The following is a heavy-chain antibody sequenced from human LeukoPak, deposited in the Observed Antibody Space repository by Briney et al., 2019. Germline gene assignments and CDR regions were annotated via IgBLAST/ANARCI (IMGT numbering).Heavy chain of an antibody. Sequence: GGSLRLSRAASGFTFSSYAMSWVRQAPGKGLEGVSGISANGDTTKYADSVKGRFTISRDNSKNTVFLQMNSLRADDTAVYYCAKEGRIAAGTGDYFDYWGQGTLVTVSS. CDR3: AKEGRIAAGTGDYFDY. CDR2: ISANGDTT. J-gene: IGHJ4*02. D-gene: IGHD6-13*01. CDR1: GFTFSSYA. V-gene: IGHV3-23*01.